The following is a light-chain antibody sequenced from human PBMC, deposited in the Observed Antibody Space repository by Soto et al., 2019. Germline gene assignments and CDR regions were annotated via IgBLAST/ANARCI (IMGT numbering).Light chain of an antibody. CDR2: CAS. CDR3: QQHYNSPPT. CDR1: QRVVSSSNDKSN. Sequence: TPSPPSLPVSLGGRATTNCKSGQRVVSSSNDKSNLAWYQQKPGQPPRALIYCASTRESGVPDRFSGSGSGTDFTLTISSLQAEDVAVYYCQQHYNSPPTFGGGTKVDI. J-gene: IGKJ4*01. V-gene: IGKV4-1*01.